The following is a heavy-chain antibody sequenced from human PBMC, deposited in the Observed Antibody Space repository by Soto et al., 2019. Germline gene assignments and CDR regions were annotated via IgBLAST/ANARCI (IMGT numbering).Heavy chain of an antibody. CDR2: IIPIFGAP. V-gene: IGHV1-69*01. D-gene: IGHD7-27*01. CDR1: GGTFSNTA. Sequence: QVQLVQSGAAVKKPGSSVKVSCKASGGTFSNTAFIWVRQAPGQGLEWMGGIIPIFGAPNYAQKFQGRLKISADDTASKAYMELNTLTSEDTAVYYCAPPAEPRDTAMLTGLEHWGQRTLGTVAS. J-gene: IGHJ5*02. CDR3: APPAEPRDTAMLTGLEH.